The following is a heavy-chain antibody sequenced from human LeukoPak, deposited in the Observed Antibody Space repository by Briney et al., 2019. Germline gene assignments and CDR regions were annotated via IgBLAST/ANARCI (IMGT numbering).Heavy chain of an antibody. V-gene: IGHV1-18*01. CDR1: GYAFTTYG. CDR3: ARTYGDYDGSYRYFDL. D-gene: IGHD4-17*01. Sequence: GASVKVSCKASGYAFTTYGITWVRQAPGQGLEWMGWISSYNGNTDYTQKLQGRVTMTTDTSTSTAYMELRSLRSDDTALYYCARTYGDYDGSYRYFDLWGRGTLVTVSS. J-gene: IGHJ2*01. CDR2: ISSYNGNT.